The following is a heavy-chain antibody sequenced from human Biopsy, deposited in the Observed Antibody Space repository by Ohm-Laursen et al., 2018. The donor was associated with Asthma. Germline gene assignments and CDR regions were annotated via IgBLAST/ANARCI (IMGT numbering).Heavy chain of an antibody. J-gene: IGHJ4*02. CDR3: GRDMGGFGSGWFPVEF. CDR1: GFTFDDYG. Sequence: SLRLSCAASGFTFDDYGMSWVRQAPGKGLDWVSGINWNGGSIGYADSVKGRFTISRDNAKNSLYLQMNSLRAEDTALYHCGRDMGGFGSGWFPVEFWGQGTLVTVSS. D-gene: IGHD6-19*01. CDR2: INWNGGSI. V-gene: IGHV3-20*01.